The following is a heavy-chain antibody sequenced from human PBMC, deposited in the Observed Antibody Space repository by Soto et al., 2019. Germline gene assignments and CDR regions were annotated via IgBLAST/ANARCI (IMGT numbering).Heavy chain of an antibody. J-gene: IGHJ4*02. Sequence: GGSLRLSCAASGFTFSSYWMSWVRQAPGKGLEWVANIKQDGSEKYYVDSVKGRFTISRDNAKNSLYLQMNSLRAEDTAVYYSAREALLGYYDSSGYYDYWGQGTLVTVSS. V-gene: IGHV3-7*01. D-gene: IGHD3-22*01. CDR1: GFTFSSYW. CDR3: AREALLGYYDSSGYYDY. CDR2: IKQDGSEK.